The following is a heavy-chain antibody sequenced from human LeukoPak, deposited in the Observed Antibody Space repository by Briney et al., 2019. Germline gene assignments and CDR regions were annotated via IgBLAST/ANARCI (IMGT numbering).Heavy chain of an antibody. Sequence: GGSLRLSCAASGFTFSNFWLHWVRQAPGKGLEWVSRITSDGSNINYADSVQGRFTISRDNAKNTLYLQVNSLRAEDTAVYYCARGGHSSFDYWGQGALVTVSS. CDR1: GFTFSNFW. D-gene: IGHD3-16*01. CDR2: ITSDGSNI. J-gene: IGHJ4*02. V-gene: IGHV3-74*01. CDR3: ARGGHSSFDY.